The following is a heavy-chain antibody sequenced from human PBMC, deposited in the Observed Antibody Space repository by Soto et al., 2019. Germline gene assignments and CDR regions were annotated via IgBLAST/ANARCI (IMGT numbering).Heavy chain of an antibody. Sequence: ASVKVSCKASGYTFTSYGISWVRQAPGQGLEWMGWISVYNGNTNYAQKLQGRVTMTTDTSTSTAYMELRSLRSDDTAVYYCASNPLDTAMAVVTSWGQGTLVTVSS. CDR1: GYTFTSYG. CDR3: ASNPLDTAMAVVTS. CDR2: ISVYNGNT. V-gene: IGHV1-18*01. J-gene: IGHJ5*02. D-gene: IGHD5-18*01.